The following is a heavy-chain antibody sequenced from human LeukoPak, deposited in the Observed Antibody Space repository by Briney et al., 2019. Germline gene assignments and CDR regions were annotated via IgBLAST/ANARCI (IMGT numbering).Heavy chain of an antibody. Sequence: PGGSLRLSCAASGFTFDDYGMSWVRQAPGKGLEWVSGINWNGGSTGYADSVKGRFTISRDNAKNSLYLQMNSLRAEDTALYHCARTMSGSYGGVAFDIWGQGTMVTVSS. CDR3: ARTMSGSYGGVAFDI. D-gene: IGHD1-26*01. V-gene: IGHV3-20*01. CDR1: GFTFDDYG. CDR2: INWNGGST. J-gene: IGHJ3*02.